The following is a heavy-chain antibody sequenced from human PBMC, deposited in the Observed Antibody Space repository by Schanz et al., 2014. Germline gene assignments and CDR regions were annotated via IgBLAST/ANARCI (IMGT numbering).Heavy chain of an antibody. Sequence: VHLVESGGGLVQPGGSLRLSCAASGFNFSDYAMCWVRQAPGKGLEWVGVISYDGSKKSYADSVKGRFTISRDNSKNTLYLQMNSLRAEDTAVYYCAKQHIVRGVIYLNWFDSWGQGTLVTVSS. J-gene: IGHJ5*01. D-gene: IGHD3-10*01. CDR1: GFNFSDYA. V-gene: IGHV3-30*18. CDR3: AKQHIVRGVIYLNWFDS. CDR2: ISYDGSKK.